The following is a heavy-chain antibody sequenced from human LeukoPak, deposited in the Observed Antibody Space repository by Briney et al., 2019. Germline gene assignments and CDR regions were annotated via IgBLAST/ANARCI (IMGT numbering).Heavy chain of an antibody. CDR2: IKQDGSEK. D-gene: IGHD2-8*02. CDR3: ARVPIVAPGGGDY. Sequence: GGSLRLSCAASGFTFSSYWMSWVRQAPGKELEWVANIKQDGSEKYYVDSVKGRFTISRDNAKNSLYLQMNSLRAEDTAVYYCARVPIVAPGGGDYWGQGTLVTVSS. J-gene: IGHJ4*02. CDR1: GFTFSSYW. V-gene: IGHV3-7*01.